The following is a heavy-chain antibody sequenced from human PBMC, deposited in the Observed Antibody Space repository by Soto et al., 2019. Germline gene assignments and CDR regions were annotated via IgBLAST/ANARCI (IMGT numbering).Heavy chain of an antibody. J-gene: IGHJ4*02. V-gene: IGHV3-7*01. CDR2: INQDGSAK. CDR3: ARWIYDTLPASWALAY. Sequence: GGSLRLSCAASGFIFSNYYMSWVRQAPGKGLEWVANINQDGSAKSYADSVRGLFTISRDNAKSSLYLQMNRLRAEDTAVYYWARWIYDTLPASWALAYGGQEILVPVSS. D-gene: IGHD3-9*01. CDR1: GFIFSNYY.